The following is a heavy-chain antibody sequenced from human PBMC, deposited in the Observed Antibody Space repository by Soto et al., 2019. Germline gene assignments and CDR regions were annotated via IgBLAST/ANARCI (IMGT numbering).Heavy chain of an antibody. D-gene: IGHD5-12*01. CDR1: GGTFSSYA. CDR2: IIPIFGTA. J-gene: IGHJ1*01. V-gene: IGHV1-69*01. CDR3: ARGRRAEMATIPPLQH. Sequence: QVQLVQSGAEVKKPGSSVKVSCKASGGTFSSYAISWVRQAPGQGLEWMGGIIPIFGTANYAQKFQGRVTITADESTSTAYMELSSLRSEYTAVYYCARGRRAEMATIPPLQHWGQGTLVTVSS.